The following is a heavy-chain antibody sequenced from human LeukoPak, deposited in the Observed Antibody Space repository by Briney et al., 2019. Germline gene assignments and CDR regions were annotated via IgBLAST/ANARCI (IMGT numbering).Heavy chain of an antibody. J-gene: IGHJ5*02. CDR1: GYTFTSYG. D-gene: IGHD3-10*01. CDR3: ARDSGSRGENWFDP. CDR2: ISAYNGNT. V-gene: IGHV1-18*01. Sequence: ASVKVSRKASGYTFTSYGISWVRQAPGQGLEWMGWISAYNGNTNYAQKLQGRVTMTTDTSTSTAYMELRSLRSDDTAVYYCARDSGSRGENWFDPWGQGTLVTVSS.